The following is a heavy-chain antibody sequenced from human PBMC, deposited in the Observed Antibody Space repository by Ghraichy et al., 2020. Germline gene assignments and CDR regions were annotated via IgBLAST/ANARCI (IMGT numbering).Heavy chain of an antibody. V-gene: IGHV5-10-1*01. D-gene: IGHD1-1*01. CDR3: AKPGQYDPRSGLET. J-gene: IGHJ4*02. CDR2: VDPTDSES. CDR1: GFSFSEYY. Sequence: GESLNISCKGSGFSFSEYYINWVRQMPGKGLEWMGRVDPTDSESNYSPSFQGHVTITVDKSSSTAFLQWKSLKASDTAMYYCAKPGQYDPRSGLETWGQGTLVTVSS.